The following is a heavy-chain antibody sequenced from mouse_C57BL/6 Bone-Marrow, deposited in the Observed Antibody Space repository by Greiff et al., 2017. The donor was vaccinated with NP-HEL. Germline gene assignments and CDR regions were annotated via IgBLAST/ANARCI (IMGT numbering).Heavy chain of an antibody. CDR1: GYTFTSYW. Sequence: VQRVESGAELVKPGASVKMSCKASGYTFTSYWITWVKQRPGQGLEWIGDIYPGSGSTNYNEKFKSKATLTVDTSSSTAYMQLSSLTSEDSAVYYCARLLRYWGQGTTLTVSS. CDR2: IYPGSGST. J-gene: IGHJ2*01. D-gene: IGHD1-1*01. CDR3: ARLLRY. V-gene: IGHV1-55*01.